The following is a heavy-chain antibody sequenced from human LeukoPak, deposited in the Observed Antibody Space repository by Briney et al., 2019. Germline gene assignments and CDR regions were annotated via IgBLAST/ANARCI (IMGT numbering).Heavy chain of an antibody. J-gene: IGHJ4*02. V-gene: IGHV3-23*01. D-gene: IGHD2-15*01. CDR3: ARRLCRVTACYYFDY. Sequence: PGGSLRLSYASSGFTFNDYAMNWVRQASGKGVEWVAGFSACVAVTYYADSVKGRFTNSRYNSKNTLYLQTYTLRVEDTAVYYCARRLCRVTACYYFDYWGQGTLFTVSS. CDR1: GFTFNDYA. CDR2: FSACVAVT.